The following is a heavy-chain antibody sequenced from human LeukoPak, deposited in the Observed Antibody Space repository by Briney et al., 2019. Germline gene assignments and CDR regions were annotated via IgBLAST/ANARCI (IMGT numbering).Heavy chain of an antibody. CDR2: ISSSSSYI. CDR3: ARGGDGSGSYEYYFDY. Sequence: GGSLRLSCAASGFTFSSYSMNWVRQAPGKGLEWVSSISSSSSYIYYADSVKGRFTISRDNAKNSLYLQMTSLRAEDTAVYCCARGGDGSGSYEYYFDYWGQGTLVTVSS. V-gene: IGHV3-21*01. D-gene: IGHD3-10*01. J-gene: IGHJ4*02. CDR1: GFTFSSYS.